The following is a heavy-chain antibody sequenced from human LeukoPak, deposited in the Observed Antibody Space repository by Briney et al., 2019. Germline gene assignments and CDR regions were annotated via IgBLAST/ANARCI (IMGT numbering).Heavy chain of an antibody. CDR3: ATSFPRTSTSPDGGWFDP. CDR2: MNPNSGNT. V-gene: IGHV1-8*03. D-gene: IGHD2-2*01. CDR1: GYTFTSYD. J-gene: IGHJ5*02. Sequence: ASVKVSCKASGYTFTSYDINWVRQATGQGLEWMGWMNPNSGNTGYAQKFQGRVTITRNTSISTAYMELSSLRSEDTAVYYCATSFPRTSTSPDGGWFDPWGQGTLVTVSS.